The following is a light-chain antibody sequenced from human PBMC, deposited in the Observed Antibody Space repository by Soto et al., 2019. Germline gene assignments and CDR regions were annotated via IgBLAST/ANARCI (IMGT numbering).Light chain of an antibody. CDR3: QQYNDWPLT. J-gene: IGKJ1*01. V-gene: IGKV3-15*01. CDR2: GAF. CDR1: QSVSSN. Sequence: EILMTQSPVTRSASPGERATLSCRASQSVSSNLAWYQQKTGQAPSLLIYGAFTRATGIPARFSGTGSGTEFTLTISSLQSEDFALYYCQQYNDWPLTFGQGTKVDIK.